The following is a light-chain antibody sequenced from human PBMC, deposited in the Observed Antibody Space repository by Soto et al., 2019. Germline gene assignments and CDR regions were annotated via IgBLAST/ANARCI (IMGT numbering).Light chain of an antibody. CDR3: CSYAGYYTLV. Sequence: QSALTQPRSVSGSPGQSVTISCTGTSSDVGGYNYVSWYQQHPGKAPKLMIYDVSKRPSGVPDRFSGSKSGNTASLTISGLQAEDEADYYCCSYAGYYTLVFGGGTKLTV. J-gene: IGLJ2*01. CDR1: SSDVGGYNY. CDR2: DVS. V-gene: IGLV2-11*01.